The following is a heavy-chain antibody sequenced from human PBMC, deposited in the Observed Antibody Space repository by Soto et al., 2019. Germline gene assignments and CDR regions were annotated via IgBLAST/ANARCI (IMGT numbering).Heavy chain of an antibody. CDR1: GGSFSGYY. Sequence: SETLSLTCAVYGGSFSGYYWSWIRQPPGKGLEWIGEINHSGSTNYNPSLKSRVTISVDTSKNQFSLKLSSVTAADTAMYYCARHVCSSTTSSPYFVFWGQGTLVTVSS. V-gene: IGHV4-34*01. D-gene: IGHD2-2*01. CDR3: ARHVCSSTTSSPYFVF. CDR2: INHSGST. J-gene: IGHJ4*02.